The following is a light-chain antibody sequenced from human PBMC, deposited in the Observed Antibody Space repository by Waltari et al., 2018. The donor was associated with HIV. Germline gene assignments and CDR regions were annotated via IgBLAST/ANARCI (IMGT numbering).Light chain of an antibody. J-gene: IGKJ4*01. Sequence: AIRMTQSPSSPSASTGDRVTITCRASQSLENYLAWYKQRPGKAPKLLIYTVSTLQSGVPSRFSGSGSGTDFTLTISGLRSEDYATYFCQQYYRYPLTFGGGTKVEIK. CDR2: TVS. CDR1: QSLENY. V-gene: IGKV1-8*01. CDR3: QQYYRYPLT.